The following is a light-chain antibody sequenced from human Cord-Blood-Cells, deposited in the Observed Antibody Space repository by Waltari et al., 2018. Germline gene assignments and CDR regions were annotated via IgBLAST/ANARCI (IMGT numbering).Light chain of an antibody. CDR1: SSDVWSYNL. V-gene: IGLV2-23*01. J-gene: IGLJ1*01. Sequence: QSALTQPASVSGSPGQSITISCTGTSSDVWSYNLVSWYQQPPGKAPKLMIYEGSKRPSGVSNRFSGSKSGNTASLTISGLQAEDEADYYCCSYAGSSTFYVFGTGTKVTVL. CDR2: EGS. CDR3: CSYAGSSTFYV.